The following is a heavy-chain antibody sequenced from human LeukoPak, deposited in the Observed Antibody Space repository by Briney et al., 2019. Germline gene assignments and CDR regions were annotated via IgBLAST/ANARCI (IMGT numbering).Heavy chain of an antibody. J-gene: IGHJ6*03. Sequence: GASVKVSCKASGYIFTSYYIHWVRQAPGQGLEWMGVINPSGDTTTYAQKFQGRVTMTRDMSTSTVYMELSSLRSEDTAVYYCARSEYYDFWSGSHYYYLDVWGKGTTVTVSS. CDR3: ARSEYYDFWSGSHYYYLDV. V-gene: IGHV1-46*01. CDR1: GYIFTSYY. CDR2: INPSGDTT. D-gene: IGHD3-3*01.